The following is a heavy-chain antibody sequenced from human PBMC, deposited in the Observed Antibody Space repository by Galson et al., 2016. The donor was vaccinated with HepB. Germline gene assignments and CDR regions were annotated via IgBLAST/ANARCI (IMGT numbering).Heavy chain of an antibody. J-gene: IGHJ6*04. CDR2: ISRSGDST. CDR3: VQESTAPAV. CDR1: GFTFRDYG. Sequence: SLRLSCAASGFTFRDYGMTWVRQAPGKGLEVVSSISRSGDSTDYADSVKGRFTISRDNSKNTLSLQMNSLTADDTAIYYCVQESTAPAVWGEGTTVTVSS. V-gene: IGHV3-23*01. D-gene: IGHD2-2*01.